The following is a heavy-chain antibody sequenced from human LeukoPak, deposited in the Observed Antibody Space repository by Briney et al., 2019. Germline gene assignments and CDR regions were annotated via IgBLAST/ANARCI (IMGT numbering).Heavy chain of an antibody. CDR2: TYQSGSGSS. Sequence: PSETLSLTCSVSGGSIISSNYYWGWIRQPPGKGLEWIGSTYQSGSGSSYYNPSLKSRVTTFGDTSKNQFFLRLSSVTAADTAVYYCASTLRFLPYRRFDYWGQRTLVTVPS. V-gene: IGHV4-39*01. J-gene: IGHJ4*02. D-gene: IGHD3-3*01. CDR1: GGSIISSNYY. CDR3: ASTLRFLPYRRFDY.